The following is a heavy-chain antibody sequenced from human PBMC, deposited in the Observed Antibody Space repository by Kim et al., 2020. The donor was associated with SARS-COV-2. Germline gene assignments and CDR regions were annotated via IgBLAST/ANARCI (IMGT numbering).Heavy chain of an antibody. D-gene: IGHD5-12*01. V-gene: IGHV3-15*01. J-gene: IGHJ6*02. Sequence: GGSLRLSCAASGFTFSNAWMSWVRQAPGKGLEWVGRIKSKTDGGTTDYAAPVKGRFTISRDDSKNTLYLQMNSLKTEDTAVYYCTTEWLHSYYYYGMDVWGQGTTVTVSS. CDR2: IKSKTDGGTT. CDR1: GFTFSNAW. CDR3: TTEWLHSYYYYGMDV.